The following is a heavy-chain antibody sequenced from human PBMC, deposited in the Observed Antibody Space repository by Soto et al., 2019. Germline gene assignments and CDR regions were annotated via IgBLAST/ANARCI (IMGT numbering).Heavy chain of an antibody. D-gene: IGHD1-1*01. J-gene: IGHJ4*02. V-gene: IGHV4-39*01. CDR1: GGSISSSSYY. Sequence: QLQLQESGPGLVKPSETLSLTCTVSGGSISSSSYYWGWIRQPPGKGLEWIGSIYYSGSTYYNPSLKSRVTISVDTSKNQFSLKLSSVTAADTAVYYCARRRRRLERDSWSYFDYWGQGTLVTVSS. CDR3: ARRRRRLERDSWSYFDY. CDR2: IYYSGST.